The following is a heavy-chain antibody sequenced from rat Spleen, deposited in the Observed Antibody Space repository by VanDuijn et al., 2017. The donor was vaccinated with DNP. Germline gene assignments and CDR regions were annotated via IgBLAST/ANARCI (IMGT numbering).Heavy chain of an antibody. D-gene: IGHD1-9*01. CDR1: GYSITSNY. Sequence: EVQLQESGPGLVKPSQSLSLTCSVTGYSITSNYWAWIRKFPGNKMEWIGYISYSGSTGYNPSLKGRISITRDTSKNQFFLQLNSVTTEDTATYYCARGVSSYYGYNSYWYFDFWGQGTMVTVSS. CDR2: ISYSGST. V-gene: IGHV3-1*01. CDR3: ARGVSSYYGYNSYWYFDF. J-gene: IGHJ1*01.